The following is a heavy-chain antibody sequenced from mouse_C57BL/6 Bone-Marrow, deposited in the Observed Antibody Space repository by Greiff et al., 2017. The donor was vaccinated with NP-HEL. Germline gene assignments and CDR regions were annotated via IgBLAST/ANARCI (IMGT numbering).Heavy chain of an antibody. J-gene: IGHJ1*03. V-gene: IGHV10-3*01. CDR2: IRSKSSNYAT. CDR3: VREPLIYYYGSRDWYFDV. CDR1: GFTFNTYA. Sequence: EVKLVESGGGLVQPKGSLKLSCAASGFTFNTYAMHWVRQAPGKGLEWVARIRSKSSNYATYYADSVKDRFTISRDDSQSMLYLQMNNLKTEDTAMYYCVREPLIYYYGSRDWYFDVWGTGTTVTVSS. D-gene: IGHD1-1*01.